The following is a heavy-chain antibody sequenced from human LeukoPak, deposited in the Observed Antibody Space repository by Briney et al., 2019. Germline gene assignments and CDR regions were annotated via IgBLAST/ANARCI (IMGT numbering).Heavy chain of an antibody. CDR1: GGSISSYY. V-gene: IGHV4-59*01. J-gene: IGHJ6*04. CDR2: IYYSGST. D-gene: IGHD3-10*01. Sequence: PSETLSLTCTVSGGSISSYYWSWIRQPPGKGLEWIGNIYYSGSTNYNPSFKSRVTITVDTSKNQFSLKLSSVTAADTAVYYCARGAITMVRGVMWDVWGKGTTVTVSS. CDR3: ARGAITMVRGVMWDV.